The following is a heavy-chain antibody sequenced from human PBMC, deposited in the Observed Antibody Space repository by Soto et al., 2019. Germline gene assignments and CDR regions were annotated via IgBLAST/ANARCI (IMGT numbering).Heavy chain of an antibody. CDR1: GFTFSSYS. CDR3: ARDLLHCGGDCYPDY. CDR2: ISSSSSTI. J-gene: IGHJ4*02. D-gene: IGHD2-21*02. Sequence: EVQLVESGGGLVQPGGSLRLSCAASGFTFSSYSMNWVRQAPGKGLEWVSDISSSSSTIYYADSVKGRFTISRDNAKNSLYLQMNSLRDEDTAVYYCARDLLHCGGDCYPDYWGQGTLVTVSS. V-gene: IGHV3-48*02.